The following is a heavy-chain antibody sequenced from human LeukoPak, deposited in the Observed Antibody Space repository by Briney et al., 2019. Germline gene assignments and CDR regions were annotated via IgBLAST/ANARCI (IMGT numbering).Heavy chain of an antibody. Sequence: GGSLRLSCAASGFTFSTYAMSWVRQAPGKGLQWVSSITSSGDGTYYADSVKGRFTISRDNSENMLYLQMNSPRVEDTAVYFCAKDRPNYYGSNGHYYRRDGDYWGQGTLVTVSS. CDR2: ITSSGDGT. D-gene: IGHD3-22*01. J-gene: IGHJ4*02. CDR1: GFTFSTYA. V-gene: IGHV3-23*01. CDR3: AKDRPNYYGSNGHYYRRDGDY.